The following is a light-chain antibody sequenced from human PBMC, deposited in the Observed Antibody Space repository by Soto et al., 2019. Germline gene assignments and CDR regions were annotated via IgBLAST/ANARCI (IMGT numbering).Light chain of an antibody. CDR2: SAS. V-gene: IGKV1-27*01. CDR1: RGINNY. Sequence: DIQMTQSPSSLSASVGHSVTIAFRASRGINNYLAWYQQKPGKVPVLLIYSASTLKSGVPSRFSGRGAGTDFTLTISSLQPEDFATYYCQQYDNLPLTFGGGTKVDI. J-gene: IGKJ4*01. CDR3: QQYDNLPLT.